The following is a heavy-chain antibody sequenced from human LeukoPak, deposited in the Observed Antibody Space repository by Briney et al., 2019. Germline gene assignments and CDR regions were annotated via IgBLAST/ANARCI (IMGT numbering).Heavy chain of an antibody. CDR2: MNPNSGNT. CDR1: GYTFTSYD. CDR3: ARADFWSGYPYSYYMDV. Sequence: ASVKVSCKASGYTFTSYDINWVRQAPGQGLEWMGWMNPNSGNTGYAQKFQGRVTITRNTSISTAYMELSSLRSEDTAVYYCARADFWSGYPYSYYMDVCGKGTTVTVSS. J-gene: IGHJ6*03. V-gene: IGHV1-8*03. D-gene: IGHD3-3*01.